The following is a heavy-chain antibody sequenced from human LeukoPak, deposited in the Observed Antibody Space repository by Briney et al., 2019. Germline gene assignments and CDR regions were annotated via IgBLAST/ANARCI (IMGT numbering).Heavy chain of an antibody. CDR1: GYTFTGYY. Sequence: ASVKVSCKASGYTFTGYYMHWVRQAPGQGLEWMGIINPSGGSTSYAQKFQGRVTMTRDMSTSTVYMELSSLRSEDTAVYYCARDGKPTMIEYYFDYWGQGTLVTVSS. J-gene: IGHJ4*02. CDR2: INPSGGST. V-gene: IGHV1-46*01. CDR3: ARDGKPTMIEYYFDY. D-gene: IGHD3-22*01.